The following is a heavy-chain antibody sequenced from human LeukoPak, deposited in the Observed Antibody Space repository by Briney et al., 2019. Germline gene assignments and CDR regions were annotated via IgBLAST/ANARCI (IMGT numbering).Heavy chain of an antibody. D-gene: IGHD3-16*02. Sequence: GGSLRLSCAASGFTFSSYGMHGVRQAPGKGLEWVAFIRYDGSNKYYADSVKGRFTISRDNSKNTLYPQMNSLRAEDPAVYYFSKSRRRNYDYVYGSNRPSHFFDYWGQGTLVTVSS. V-gene: IGHV3-30*02. CDR3: SKSRRRNYDYVYGSNRPSHFFDY. J-gene: IGHJ4*02. CDR1: GFTFSSYG. CDR2: IRYDGSNK.